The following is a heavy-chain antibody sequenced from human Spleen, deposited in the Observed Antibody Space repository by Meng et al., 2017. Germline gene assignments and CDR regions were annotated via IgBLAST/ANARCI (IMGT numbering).Heavy chain of an antibody. CDR3: ARGPPAGY. V-gene: IGHV4-31*03. J-gene: IGHJ4*02. CDR2: INHSGST. CDR1: DDALSRSNYY. Sequence: QVQLQESGPGLVKPSQTLSLTCTVSDDALSRSNYYWSWIRQHPEKGLEWIGEINHSGSTNYNPSLKSRVTISVDTSKNQFSLKLSSVTAADTAVYYCARGPPAGYWGQGTLVTVSS.